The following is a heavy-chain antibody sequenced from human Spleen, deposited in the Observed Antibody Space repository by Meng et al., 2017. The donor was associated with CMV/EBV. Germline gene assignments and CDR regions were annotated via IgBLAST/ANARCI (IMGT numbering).Heavy chain of an antibody. Sequence: GESLKISCSASGFSFSSYAIHWVRQGPGKGLEWVTVISYDGNDIYYAESVKGRFTISRDNSKSTLYLQLSSLGAEDTAIYYCARAPFGAAFGPLNSWGQGTLVTVSS. V-gene: IGHV3-30*04. J-gene: IGHJ4*02. CDR2: ISYDGNDI. CDR3: ARAPFGAAFGPLNS. CDR1: GFSFSSYA. D-gene: IGHD3-10*01.